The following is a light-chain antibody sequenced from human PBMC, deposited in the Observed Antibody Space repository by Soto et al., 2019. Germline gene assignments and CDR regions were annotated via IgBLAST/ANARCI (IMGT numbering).Light chain of an antibody. Sequence: QSVLTQPPSVSGTPGQRVTLSCSGSSSNLGSHTVNWYQQLPGSAPRLLIYRNDQRPSGVPGRFSDSQSGTSDSLAITGLQAEDEAEYNCAVWDDSRKGPVLGGGTKLTVL. CDR2: RND. CDR3: AVWDDSRKGPV. V-gene: IGLV1-44*01. J-gene: IGLJ3*02. CDR1: SSNLGSHT.